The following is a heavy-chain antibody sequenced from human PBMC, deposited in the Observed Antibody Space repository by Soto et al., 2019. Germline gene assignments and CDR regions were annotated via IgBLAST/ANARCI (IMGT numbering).Heavy chain of an antibody. V-gene: IGHV1-24*01. Sequence: GASVKVSCKVSGYTLTELSMHWVRQAPGKGLEWMGGFDPEDGETIYAQKFQGRVTMTEDTSTDTAYMELSSLRSEDTAVYYCAKGPKREWLLFSWFDPWGQGTLVTVSS. CDR2: FDPEDGET. CDR3: AKGPKREWLLFSWFDP. J-gene: IGHJ5*02. CDR1: GYTLTELS. D-gene: IGHD3-3*01.